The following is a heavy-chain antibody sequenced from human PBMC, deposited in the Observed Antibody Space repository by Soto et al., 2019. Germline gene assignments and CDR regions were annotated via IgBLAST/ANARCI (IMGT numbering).Heavy chain of an antibody. J-gene: IGHJ4*02. CDR2: LYGGGTT. V-gene: IGHV3-66*01. D-gene: IGHD2-2*01. CDR1: GFTVSSNY. CDR3: ASALISTNFGFDY. Sequence: EVQLVESGGGLVQPGGSLRLSCAASGFTVSSNYMSWVRQAPGKGLEWVSVLYGGGTTYYVDSVKGRFTISRDNSKNTLYLQMNILRVEDTAVYYCASALISTNFGFDYWGQGT.